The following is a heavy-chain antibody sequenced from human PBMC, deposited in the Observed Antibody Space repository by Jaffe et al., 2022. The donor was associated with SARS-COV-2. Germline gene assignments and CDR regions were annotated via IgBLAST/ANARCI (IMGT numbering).Heavy chain of an antibody. D-gene: IGHD3-22*01. CDR3: ARIGAGGYYRLDQGSGAYDRLDQKSDYNAMDV. CDR2: ISSDGRIK. V-gene: IGHV3-33*01. CDR1: GFNFPTYG. Sequence: QVQLVESGGGVVQPGRSLRLSCVASGFNFPTYGMHWVRQAPGKGLEWLTVISSDGRIKFYADSVQGRFTISRDNSKKTVSVQMNSLRLEDTAVYYCARIGAGGYYRLDQGSGAYDRLDQKSDYNAMDVWGRGTTVIVSS. J-gene: IGHJ6*02.